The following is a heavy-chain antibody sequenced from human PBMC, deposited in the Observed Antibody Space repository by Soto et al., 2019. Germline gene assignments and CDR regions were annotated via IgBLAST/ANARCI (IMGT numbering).Heavy chain of an antibody. CDR2: SSGSGGST. CDR1: GFTFSSYA. CDR3: AKEMGIGYGSGSYYPFDY. J-gene: IGHJ4*02. Sequence: GGSLRLSCAASGFTFSSYAMSWVRQAPGKGLEWVSASSGSGGSTYYADSVKGRFPNSRDNSKNTLYLQMNSLRAEDTAVYYCAKEMGIGYGSGSYYPFDYWGQGTLVTVSS. D-gene: IGHD3-10*01. V-gene: IGHV3-23*01.